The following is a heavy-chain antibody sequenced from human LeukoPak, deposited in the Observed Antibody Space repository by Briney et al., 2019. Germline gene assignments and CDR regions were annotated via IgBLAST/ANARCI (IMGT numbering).Heavy chain of an antibody. V-gene: IGHV1-24*01. CDR3: ARDPNFLRELAFDI. CDR1: GYTLTELS. Sequence: ASVKVSCKVSGYTLTELSMHWVRQAPGKGLEWMGGFDPEDGETIYAQKFQGRVTITTDESTSTAYMELSSLRSEDTAVYYCARDPNFLRELAFDIWGQGTMVTVSS. J-gene: IGHJ3*02. D-gene: IGHD1-7*01. CDR2: FDPEDGET.